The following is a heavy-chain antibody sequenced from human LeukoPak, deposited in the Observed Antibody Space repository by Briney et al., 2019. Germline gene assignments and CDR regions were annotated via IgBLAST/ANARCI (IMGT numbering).Heavy chain of an antibody. D-gene: IGHD2-21*02. J-gene: IGHJ6*02. CDR1: RFTFSSYA. Sequence: PGGSLRLSCAASRFTFSSYAMSWVRQAPGKGLEWVAAITCNGGRTYYADSVKGRFTISRDNSKNTLSLQMNSLRDEDTATYYCAKEVYCGRDCYNPGYGVDVWGQGTTVTVS. CDR3: AKEVYCGRDCYNPGYGVDV. CDR2: ITCNGGRT. V-gene: IGHV3-23*01.